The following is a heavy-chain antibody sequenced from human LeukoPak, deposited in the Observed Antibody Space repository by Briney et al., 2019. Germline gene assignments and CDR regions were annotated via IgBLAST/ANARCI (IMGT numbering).Heavy chain of an antibody. Sequence: PSETLSLTCTVSGGSISSYYWSWIRQPPGKGLEWIGYIYYSGSTNYNPSLKSRVTISVDTSKNQFSLKLSSVTAADTAVYYCARDRCYGGNCNFDYWGQGTLVTVSS. D-gene: IGHD4-23*01. CDR3: ARDRCYGGNCNFDY. V-gene: IGHV4-59*01. CDR1: GGSISSYY. J-gene: IGHJ4*02. CDR2: IYYSGST.